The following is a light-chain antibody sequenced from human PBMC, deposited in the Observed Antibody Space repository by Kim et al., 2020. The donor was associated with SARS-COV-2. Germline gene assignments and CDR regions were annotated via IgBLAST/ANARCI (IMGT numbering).Light chain of an antibody. Sequence: ASVGDRVTITCQASHDISNYLNWYQQKPGKAPKLLMYDASTLNTGVPSKFSGSGSGTDFTFTISSLQPEDFATYYCQQYDNFPYTFGQGTKLEI. J-gene: IGKJ2*01. CDR2: DAS. V-gene: IGKV1-33*01. CDR3: QQYDNFPYT. CDR1: HDISNY.